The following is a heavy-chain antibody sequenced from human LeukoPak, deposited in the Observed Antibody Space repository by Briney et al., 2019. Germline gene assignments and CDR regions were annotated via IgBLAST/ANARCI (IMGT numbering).Heavy chain of an antibody. CDR3: AREGGIAAAGTNY. V-gene: IGHV3-7*03. CDR2: IKQDGSDK. CDR1: GFTFSRYW. D-gene: IGHD6-13*01. J-gene: IGHJ4*02. Sequence: XXSLRLSCAASGFTFSRYWMSWVRQAPGKGLEWVANIKQDGSDKYYVDSVKGRFTISRDNAKNSLYLQMNSLRAEDTAVYYCAREGGIAAAGTNYWGQGTLVTVSS.